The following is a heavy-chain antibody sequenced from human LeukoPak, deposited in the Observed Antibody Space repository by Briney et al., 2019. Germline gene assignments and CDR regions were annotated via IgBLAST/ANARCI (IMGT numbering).Heavy chain of an antibody. D-gene: IGHD5-12*01. CDR3: ARVRYSGYDQADY. J-gene: IGHJ4*02. CDR2: IDPGDSDT. Sequence: GEALKISCKGSGYSFTSYWIGWVHQMSGKGLEWMGIIDPGDSDTRYSPSLQGQVTISADKSICTAYLQWSSLKASDTGIYYCARVRYSGYDQADYWGQGTLVTVSS. CDR1: GYSFTSYW. V-gene: IGHV5-51*07.